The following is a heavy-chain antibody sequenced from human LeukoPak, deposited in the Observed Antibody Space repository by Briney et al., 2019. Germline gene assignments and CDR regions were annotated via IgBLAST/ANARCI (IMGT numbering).Heavy chain of an antibody. CDR3: ARDWLAGNPYHAFDL. CDR2: IKEDGSEE. Sequence: SGGSLRLSRAASGFTFSSYWMTWVRQAPGKGLECVANIKEDGSEEYYVDSVKGRFSISRDNAKNSLHLQMNSLRAEDTAVYYCARDWLAGNPYHAFDLWGKGTMVTVSS. CDR1: GFTFSSYW. J-gene: IGHJ3*01. V-gene: IGHV3-7*01. D-gene: IGHD3-22*01.